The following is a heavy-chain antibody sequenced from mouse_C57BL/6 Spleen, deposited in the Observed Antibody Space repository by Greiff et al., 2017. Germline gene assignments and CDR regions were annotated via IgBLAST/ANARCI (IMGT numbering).Heavy chain of an antibody. CDR3: ARDEGLRRFAY. Sequence: EVKLVESGGGLVKPGGSLKLSCAASGFTFSSYAVSWVRQTPEKRLEWVATISDGGSYTYYPDNVKGRFTISRDNAKNNLYLQMSHLKSEDTAMYYCARDEGLRRFAYWGQGTLVTVSA. D-gene: IGHD1-2*01. CDR2: ISDGGSYT. J-gene: IGHJ3*01. V-gene: IGHV5-4*01. CDR1: GFTFSSYA.